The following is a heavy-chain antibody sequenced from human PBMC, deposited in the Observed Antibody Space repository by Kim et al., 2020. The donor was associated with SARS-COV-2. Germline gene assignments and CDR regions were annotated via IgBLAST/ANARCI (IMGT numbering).Heavy chain of an antibody. J-gene: IGHJ5*02. CDR2: INHSGST. V-gene: IGHV4-34*01. CDR3: ARTYYDFWSGYRGWFAP. CDR1: GGSFSGYY. D-gene: IGHD3-3*01. Sequence: SETLSLTCAVYGGSFSGYYWSWIRQPPGKGLEWIGEINHSGSTNYNPSLKSRVTLSVETSKNQFSLKLISVTAADTSVYYCARTYYDFWSGYRGWFAPWGQGTLVTVSS.